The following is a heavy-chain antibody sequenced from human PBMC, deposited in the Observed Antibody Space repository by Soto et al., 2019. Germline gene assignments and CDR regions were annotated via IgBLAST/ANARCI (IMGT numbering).Heavy chain of an antibody. CDR2: IIPIFGTA. Sequence: GASVKVSCKASGGTFSSYAISWVRQAPGQGLEWMGGIIPIFGTANYAQKFQGRVTMTADESTSTAYMELSSLRSEDTAVYYCARARYYYAIGAFDIWGQGTMVTVSS. V-gene: IGHV1-69*13. CDR1: GGTFSSYA. CDR3: ARARYYYAIGAFDI. J-gene: IGHJ3*02. D-gene: IGHD3-10*01.